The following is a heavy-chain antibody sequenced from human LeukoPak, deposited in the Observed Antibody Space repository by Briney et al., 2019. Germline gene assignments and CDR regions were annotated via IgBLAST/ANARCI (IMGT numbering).Heavy chain of an antibody. J-gene: IGHJ4*01. CDR1: GFTFSSYS. CDR3: ARKAGGHSYGPLDY. CDR2: ISSSSYI. D-gene: IGHD5-18*01. Sequence: GGSLRLSCAASGFTFSSYSMNWVRQAPGKGLEWVSSISSSSYIYYADSVKGRFTISRDNAKNTLYLQMNSLRGEDTAVYYCARKAGGHSYGPLDYWGQGTLVTVSS. V-gene: IGHV3-21*01.